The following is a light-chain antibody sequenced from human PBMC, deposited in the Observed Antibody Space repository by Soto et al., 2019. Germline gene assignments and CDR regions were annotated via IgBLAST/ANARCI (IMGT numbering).Light chain of an antibody. CDR2: DSS. CDR3: QQYAGSPIT. V-gene: IGKV3D-20*01. J-gene: IGKJ5*01. Sequence: EIVLTQSPATLSLSPGERATLSCGASQSVNSYYLAWYQQKPGLAPRLLIYDSSSRATGVPDRFSGSGSGADLTLTISRLEPEDFAVYYCQQYAGSPITFGQGTRLEIK. CDR1: QSVNSYY.